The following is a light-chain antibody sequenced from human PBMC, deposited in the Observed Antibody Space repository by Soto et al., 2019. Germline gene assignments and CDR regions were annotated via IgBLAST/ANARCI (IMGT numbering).Light chain of an antibody. Sequence: EIVLTQSPGTLSLSPGERATLSCRASQSVSSSYLAWYQQKPGQAPRLLIYGASSRATGIPDRFSGSGSGTDFTLTINRLEPEDFAVYYCQQYGSSPWTFGQGTKVEI. J-gene: IGKJ1*01. CDR3: QQYGSSPWT. CDR1: QSVSSSY. CDR2: GAS. V-gene: IGKV3-20*01.